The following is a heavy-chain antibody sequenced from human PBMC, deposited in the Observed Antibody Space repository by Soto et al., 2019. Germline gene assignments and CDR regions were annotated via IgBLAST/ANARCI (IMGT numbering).Heavy chain of an antibody. V-gene: IGHV5-51*01. J-gene: IGHJ6*02. CDR3: AASIFYYGMDV. Sequence: GESLKISCKGSGYTFTNYWIGWVRQMPGKGLEWMGIIYPGDSDTKYIPSFQGQVTISADKSITTTYLQWSSHKASDTAIYYCAASIFYYGMDVWGQGTTVTVSS. CDR1: GYTFTNYW. CDR2: IYPGDSDT.